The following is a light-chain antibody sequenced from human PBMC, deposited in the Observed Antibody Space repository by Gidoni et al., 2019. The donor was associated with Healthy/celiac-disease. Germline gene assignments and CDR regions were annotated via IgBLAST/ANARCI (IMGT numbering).Light chain of an antibody. CDR2: DAS. V-gene: IGKV3-11*01. Sequence: EIVLTLSPATLSLYPGGRATLSCRASQSVSSYLAWYQQKPGQAPRLLIYDASNRATGIPARFSGSGSGTDFTLTISSLEPEYFAVYYCKQRSNWPQTFGQETKLEIK. CDR1: QSVSSY. CDR3: KQRSNWPQT. J-gene: IGKJ1*01.